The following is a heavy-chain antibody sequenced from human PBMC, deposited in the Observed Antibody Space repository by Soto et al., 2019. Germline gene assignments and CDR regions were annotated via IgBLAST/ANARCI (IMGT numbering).Heavy chain of an antibody. D-gene: IGHD3-22*01. Sequence: SETLSLTCTVSGGSISSSSYYFVCIRQPPWRGLELIGSIYYSGSTYYNPSLKSRVTISVDTSKNQFSLKLSSVTAADTAVYYCARHAGYYDSSGYYSRSAYYYYGMDVWGQGTTVTVSS. J-gene: IGHJ6*02. V-gene: IGHV4-39*01. CDR2: IYYSGST. CDR1: GGSISSSSYY. CDR3: ARHAGYYDSSGYYSRSAYYYYGMDV.